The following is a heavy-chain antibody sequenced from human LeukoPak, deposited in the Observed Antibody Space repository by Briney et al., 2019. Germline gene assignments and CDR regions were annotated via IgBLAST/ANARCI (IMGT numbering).Heavy chain of an antibody. V-gene: IGHV4-30-4*03. Sequence: SETLSLTCTVSGASISSGDYYWSWIRQPPGMGLEWFGYISYTGSTYYNPSLKSRVTISVDTSKSQFSLKLSSVTAADTAVYYCTRGWSSAGAFDIWGQGKRVTVSS. J-gene: IGHJ3*02. CDR1: GASISSGDYY. CDR2: ISYTGST. CDR3: TRGWSSAGAFDI. D-gene: IGHD6-19*01.